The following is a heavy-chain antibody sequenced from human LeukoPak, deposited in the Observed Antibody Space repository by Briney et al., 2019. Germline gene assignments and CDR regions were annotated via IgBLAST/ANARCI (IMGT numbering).Heavy chain of an antibody. V-gene: IGHV6-1*01. CDR3: VRNSGTSWDF. D-gene: IGHD1-7*01. J-gene: IGHJ4*02. Sequence: SQTLSLTCAISGDSVSSNSAAWNWIRQSPSRGLGWLGRTYYRSKWYNDYAVSVISRITINPDTSNNQFSLHLNSVTPEDTAVYYWVRNSGTSWDFWGQGALVTVSS. CDR1: GDSVSSNSAA. CDR2: TYYRSKWYN.